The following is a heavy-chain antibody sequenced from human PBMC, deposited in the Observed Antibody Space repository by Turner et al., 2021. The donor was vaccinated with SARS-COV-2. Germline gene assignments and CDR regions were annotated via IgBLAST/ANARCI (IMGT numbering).Heavy chain of an antibody. D-gene: IGHD4-4*01. CDR3: AKQQGLYSNPMYYFDY. CDR1: GFTFSSYG. J-gene: IGHJ4*02. Sequence: QVQLVESGGGVVQPGRYLRLSCAAYGFTFSSYGMHWVRQAPGKGLEWVAVTSYDGSNKYYADSVKGRFTISRDNSKNTLYLQMNSLRAEDTAVYYCAKQQGLYSNPMYYFDYWGQGTLVTVSS. V-gene: IGHV3-30*18. CDR2: TSYDGSNK.